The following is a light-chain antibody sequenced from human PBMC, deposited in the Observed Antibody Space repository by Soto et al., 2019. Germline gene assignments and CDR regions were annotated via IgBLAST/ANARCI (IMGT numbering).Light chain of an antibody. CDR3: QQYGSSPPN. V-gene: IGKV3-20*01. Sequence: EIVLTQSPGTLSLSPGERATLSCRVSQSVSSSYLAWYQRKPGQAPRLLIYGASSRATGIPDRFSGSGSGTEFTLTINRLEPEDFAVYYCQQYGSSPPNFGQGTRLEIK. CDR1: QSVSSSY. J-gene: IGKJ5*01. CDR2: GAS.